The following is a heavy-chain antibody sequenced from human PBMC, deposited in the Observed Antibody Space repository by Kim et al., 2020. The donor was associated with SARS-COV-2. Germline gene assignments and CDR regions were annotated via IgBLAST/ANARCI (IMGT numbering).Heavy chain of an antibody. Sequence: RYSPSLKSRLTITKDTSKNQVVLTMTTMDPVDTGIYYCAHRHYGGNSFFDYWGQGILVTVSS. CDR3: AHRHYGGNSFFDY. J-gene: IGHJ4*02. D-gene: IGHD4-17*01. V-gene: IGHV2-5*01.